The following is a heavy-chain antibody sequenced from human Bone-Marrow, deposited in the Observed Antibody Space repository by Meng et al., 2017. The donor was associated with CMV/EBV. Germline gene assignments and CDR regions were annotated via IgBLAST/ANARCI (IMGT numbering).Heavy chain of an antibody. CDR3: ARWGNATSFLYYDFWSGYYGPYGMDV. CDR1: GFTFDDYA. J-gene: IGHJ6*02. Sequence: GGSLRLSCAASGFTFDDYAMHWVRQAPGKGLEWVSGISWNSGSIGYADSVKGRFTISRDNAKNSLYLQMNSLRAEDTAVYYCARWGNATSFLYYDFWSGYYGPYGMDVWGQGTTVTVSS. D-gene: IGHD3-3*01. V-gene: IGHV3-9*01. CDR2: ISWNSGSI.